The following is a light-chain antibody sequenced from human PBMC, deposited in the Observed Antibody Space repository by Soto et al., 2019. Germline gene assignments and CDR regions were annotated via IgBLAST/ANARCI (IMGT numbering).Light chain of an antibody. CDR2: DLT. J-gene: IGLJ3*02. CDR3: SSYTTSRIRM. Sequence: QSVLTQPASVSGSPGQSITISCTGSSSDIGAYNYVSWYQQHPGKAPKLLIYDLTNRPSGVSNRFSASKSGSTASLTISGLQAEDEADYYCSSYTTSRIRMFGGGTRLTVL. V-gene: IGLV2-14*03. CDR1: SSDIGAYNY.